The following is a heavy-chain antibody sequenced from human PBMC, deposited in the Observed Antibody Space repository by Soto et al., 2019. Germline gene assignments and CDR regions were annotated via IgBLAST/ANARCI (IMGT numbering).Heavy chain of an antibody. V-gene: IGHV3-23*01. CDR2: ISGSGGRT. Sequence: EVQLLESGGGLVQPGGSLRVSCAASGFTFSSYAMSWVRQAPGKGLAWVSGISGSGGRTYYADSVKGRFTISRDNSKNTLYLQMNSLRAEDTAVYYCANRLSDDDWGQGTLVTVSS. CDR1: GFTFSSYA. J-gene: IGHJ4*02. CDR3: ANRLSDDD. D-gene: IGHD3-16*02.